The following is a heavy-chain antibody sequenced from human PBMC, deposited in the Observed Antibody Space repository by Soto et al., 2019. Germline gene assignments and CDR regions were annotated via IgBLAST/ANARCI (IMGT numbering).Heavy chain of an antibody. J-gene: IGHJ4*02. Sequence: PGGSLRLSCAASGFTFSDYYMSWIRQAPGKGLEWVSYISSSGSTIYYADSVKGRFTISRDNSKNTLYLQMNSLRTEDTAVYYCAKDRGGTYSWSFDYWGQGTLVTVSS. D-gene: IGHD1-26*01. CDR2: ISSSGSTI. CDR3: AKDRGGTYSWSFDY. CDR1: GFTFSDYY. V-gene: IGHV3-11*01.